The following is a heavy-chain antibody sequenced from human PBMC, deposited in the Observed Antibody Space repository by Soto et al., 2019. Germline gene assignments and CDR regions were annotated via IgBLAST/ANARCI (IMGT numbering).Heavy chain of an antibody. V-gene: IGHV4-31*03. CDR2: IYYSGST. J-gene: IGHJ5*02. D-gene: IGHD1-26*01. CDR1: GGSISSGGYY. Sequence: SETLSLTCTVSGGSISSGGYYWSWIRQHPGKGLEWIGYIYYSGSTYYNPSLKSRVTISVDTSKNQFSLKLSSVTAADTAVYYCARVRGFKLGKLNWFDPWGQGTLVTVSS. CDR3: ARVRGFKLGKLNWFDP.